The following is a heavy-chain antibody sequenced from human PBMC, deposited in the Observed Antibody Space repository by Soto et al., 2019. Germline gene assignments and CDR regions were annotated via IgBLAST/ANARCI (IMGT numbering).Heavy chain of an antibody. CDR1: GVSFSTYY. D-gene: IGHD2-15*01. CDR3: ARDQGGPFDY. V-gene: IGHV4-59*01. CDR2: IYYSGSS. J-gene: IGHJ4*02. Sequence: QVQLQESGPGLVKPSETLSLTCTVSGVSFSTYYWSRIRQAPGKGLEWIGYIYYSGSSNYNPSLKSRVTMSVDTSKNQLSLKLSSVTAADTAVYYCARDQGGPFDYWGQGTLVTVSS.